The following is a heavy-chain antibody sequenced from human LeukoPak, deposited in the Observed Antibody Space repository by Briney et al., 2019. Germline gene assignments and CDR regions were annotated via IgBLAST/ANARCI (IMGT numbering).Heavy chain of an antibody. V-gene: IGHV3-9*01. CDR3: AKDYDSSGYPTRAFDI. CDR2: ISWNSGSI. CDR1: GFTFDDYA. Sequence: PGRSLRLSCAASGFTFDDYAMHWVRQAPGKGLEWVSSISWNSGSIAYADSVKGRFTISRDNAKNSLYLQMTSLRAEDTALYYCAKDYDSSGYPTRAFDIWGQGTMVTVSS. J-gene: IGHJ3*02. D-gene: IGHD3-22*01.